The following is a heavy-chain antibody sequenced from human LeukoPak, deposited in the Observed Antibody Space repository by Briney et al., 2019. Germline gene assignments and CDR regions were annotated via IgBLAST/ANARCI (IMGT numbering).Heavy chain of an antibody. CDR2: IYYTGST. V-gene: IGHV4-39*07. CDR3: ARGVNSGYFDY. CDR1: GGSIDSTNYY. D-gene: IGHD1-26*01. J-gene: IGHJ4*02. Sequence: SETLSLTCSVSGGSIDSTNYYWDWIRQPPGKRLEWIATIYYTGSTYYNPSLKSRVTISVDTSKNQFSLKLTSVTAADTAVYYCARGVNSGYFDYCGQGTLVTVSS.